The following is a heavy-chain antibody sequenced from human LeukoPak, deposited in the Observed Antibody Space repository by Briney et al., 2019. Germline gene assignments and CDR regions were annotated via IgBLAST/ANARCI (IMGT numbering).Heavy chain of an antibody. V-gene: IGHV1-8*01. J-gene: IGHJ4*02. CDR2: MNPNSGNT. D-gene: IGHD3-10*01. CDR1: GYTFTSYD. CDR3: ARGTGPSRRITMVRGVIITRSPVDY. Sequence: ASVKVSCKASGYTFTSYDINWVRQATGQGLEWMGWMNPNSGNTGYAQKFQGRVTMTRNTSISTAYMELSSLRSEDTAVYYCARGTGPSRRITMVRGVIITRSPVDYWGQGTLVTGSS.